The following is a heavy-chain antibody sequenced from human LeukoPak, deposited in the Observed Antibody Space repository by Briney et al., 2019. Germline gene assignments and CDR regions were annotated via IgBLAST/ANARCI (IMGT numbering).Heavy chain of an antibody. D-gene: IGHD3-9*01. V-gene: IGHV4-39*01. CDR1: GGSVSSSLNY. CDR2: TYYTGST. Sequence: SEALSLTCTVSGGSVSSSLNYWGWIRQPPGKGLEWIGNTYYTGSTYSNPTLKSRVTMSVDTSKNQFSLKLSSVTAADTAVYYCARLTKGRYFDYIFDYWGQGTLLTVSS. J-gene: IGHJ4*02. CDR3: ARLTKGRYFDYIFDY.